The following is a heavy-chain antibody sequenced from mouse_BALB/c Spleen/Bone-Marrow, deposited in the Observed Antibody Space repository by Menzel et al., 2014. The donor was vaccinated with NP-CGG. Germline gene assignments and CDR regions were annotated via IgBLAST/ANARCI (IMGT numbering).Heavy chain of an antibody. Sequence: EVKLVESGPSLVKPSQTLSLTCSVTGDSITSGYWNWIRKFPGNKLEYMGYISYSGSTYYNPSLKSRISITRDTSKNQYNLQLKSVATEYTATYYCARFGYDYALDYWGQGTSVTVSS. J-gene: IGHJ4*01. CDR3: ARFGYDYALDY. V-gene: IGHV3-8*02. CDR2: ISYSGST. D-gene: IGHD2-2*01. CDR1: GDSITSGY.